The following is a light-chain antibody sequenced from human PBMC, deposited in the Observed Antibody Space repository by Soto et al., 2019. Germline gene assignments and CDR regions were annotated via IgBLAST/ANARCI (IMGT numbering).Light chain of an antibody. V-gene: IGKV1-5*01. CDR2: DAS. Sequence: DIQITHSPSTLSASVGDRVTITCRASQSISSWLAWYQQKPGKAPKLLIYDASSLESGVPSRFSGSGSGTEFTLTISSMKPDDFATYYCQHYNSYSLTFGKGTKV. J-gene: IGKJ1*01. CDR1: QSISSW. CDR3: QHYNSYSLT.